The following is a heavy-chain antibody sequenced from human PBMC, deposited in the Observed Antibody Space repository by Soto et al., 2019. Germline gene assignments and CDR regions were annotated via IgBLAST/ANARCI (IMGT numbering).Heavy chain of an antibody. V-gene: IGHV1-18*01. Sequence: QVQLVQSGAEVKKPGASVKVSCKASGYTFTSYGISWVRQAPGQGLEWMGWISAYNGNTNYAQKLQGRVTMTTDTSTSTAYMELRGLRSDDTAVYYCARDLEWEDWDIVVVPAAVQVGYWGQGTLVTVSS. J-gene: IGHJ4*02. CDR3: ARDLEWEDWDIVVVPAAVQVGY. CDR2: ISAYNGNT. D-gene: IGHD2-2*02. CDR1: GYTFTSYG.